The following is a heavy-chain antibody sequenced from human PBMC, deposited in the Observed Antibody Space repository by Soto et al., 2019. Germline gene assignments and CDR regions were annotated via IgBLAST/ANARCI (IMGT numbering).Heavy chain of an antibody. Sequence: SETLSLTCTVSGGSISSGGYYWSWIRQHPGKGLEWIGYIYYSGGTYYSPSLNSRLTISMDTSKNQFSLKLTSVTAADTAVYYCARGDYNNYIWSNWFGPWGQGTLVTVSS. CDR1: GGSISSGGYY. D-gene: IGHD4-4*01. CDR3: ARGDYNNYIWSNWFGP. J-gene: IGHJ5*02. V-gene: IGHV4-31*03. CDR2: IYYSGGT.